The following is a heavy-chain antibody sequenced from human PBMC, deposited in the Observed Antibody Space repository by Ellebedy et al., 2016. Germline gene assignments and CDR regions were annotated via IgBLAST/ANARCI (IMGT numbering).Heavy chain of an antibody. V-gene: IGHV3-66*01. J-gene: IGHJ4*02. CDR1: GSTVSSNY. D-gene: IGHD3-10*01. CDR2: IYSGGDT. CDR3: ARDLDYYGSGSLGFAY. Sequence: GGSLRLFCAASGSTVSSNYMSWVRQAPGKGLEWVSGIYSGGDTYYADSVKARFTIYRDNSKNTLYPQMNSLRAEDTAVYYCARDLDYYGSGSLGFAYWGQGTLVTVSS.